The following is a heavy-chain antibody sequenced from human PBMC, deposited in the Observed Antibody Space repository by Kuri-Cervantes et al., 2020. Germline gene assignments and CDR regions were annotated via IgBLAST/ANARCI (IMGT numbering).Heavy chain of an antibody. J-gene: IGHJ4*02. V-gene: IGHV4-39*01. CDR2: IYYSGST. CDR3: ARQMGWFGYPGDY. CDR1: GGPIRSCCYY. D-gene: IGHD3-10*01. Sequence: ESLKISCTVSGGPIRSCCYYWGWIRQPPGKGLEWIGSIYYSGSTYYNPSLKSRVTISEDPSKNQFSLKLGSVTAADTAVYYCARQMGWFGYPGDYWGQGTLVTVSS.